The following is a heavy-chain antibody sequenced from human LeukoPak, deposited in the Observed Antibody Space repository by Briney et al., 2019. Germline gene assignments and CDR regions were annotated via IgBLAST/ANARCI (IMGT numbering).Heavy chain of an antibody. J-gene: IGHJ4*02. V-gene: IGHV3-48*03. D-gene: IGHD3-16*02. CDR2: ISSRGRAI. Sequence: PGGSLRLSCAASGFTFSSFEMNWVRQAPGKGLEWVSYISSRGRAIYYADSVKGRFTISRDNAKNSLYLQMNSLRAEDTAVYYCARDGAGDYVWGSYRYPFDYWGQGTLVTVSS. CDR1: GFTFSSFE. CDR3: ARDGAGDYVWGSYRYPFDY.